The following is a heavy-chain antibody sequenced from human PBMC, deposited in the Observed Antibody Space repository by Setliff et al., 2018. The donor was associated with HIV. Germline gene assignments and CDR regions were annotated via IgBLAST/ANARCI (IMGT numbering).Heavy chain of an antibody. V-gene: IGHV4-39*01. Sequence: PSETLSLTCTVSSGSVSRSDYYWGWIRQTPGKGLEWIGSIYWSGLTFYNPSLKSRVTISVDTSKNQFSLRLNSVTAADPAVYYCASDISPEDGYNRLHYFDYWGQGTLVTVSS. CDR1: SGSVSRSDYY. CDR2: IYWSGLT. CDR3: ASDISPEDGYNRLHYFDY. D-gene: IGHD5-12*01. J-gene: IGHJ4*02.